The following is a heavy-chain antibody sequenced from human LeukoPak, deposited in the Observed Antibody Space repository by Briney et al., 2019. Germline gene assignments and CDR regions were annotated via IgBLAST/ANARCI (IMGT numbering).Heavy chain of an antibody. CDR3: AREGSALRDLNYFDF. D-gene: IGHD3-10*01. J-gene: IGHJ4*02. CDR2: ISAYNGNT. CDR1: GYTFTSYG. Sequence: VASVKVSCKASGYTFTSYGISWVRQAPGQGLEWMGWISAYNGNTNHAQKLQDRVTMTTDTSTSTAYMELRSLRSDDTAVYYCAREGSALRDLNYFDFWGQGTRSPSPQ. V-gene: IGHV1-18*01.